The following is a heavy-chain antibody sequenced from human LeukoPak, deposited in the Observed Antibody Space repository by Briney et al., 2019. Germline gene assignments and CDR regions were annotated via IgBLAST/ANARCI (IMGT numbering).Heavy chain of an antibody. J-gene: IGHJ4*02. V-gene: IGHV4-61*09. Sequence: SETLSLTCTVSGGSISSGSYYWSWIRQPAGKGLEWIGHIYTSGSTNYNPSLKSRVTISVDTSKNQFSLKVSSVTAADTAVYYCARDHIVGALGFFDSWGQGTLVTVSS. CDR3: ARDHIVGALGFFDS. D-gene: IGHD1-26*01. CDR1: GGSISSGSYY. CDR2: IYTSGST.